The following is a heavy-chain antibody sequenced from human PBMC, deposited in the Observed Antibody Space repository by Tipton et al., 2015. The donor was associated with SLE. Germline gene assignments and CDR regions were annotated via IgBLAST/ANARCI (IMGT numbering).Heavy chain of an antibody. CDR3: ARALAVAVAGLIDY. D-gene: IGHD6-19*01. CDR2: ISGSGGST. V-gene: IGHV3-23*01. Sequence: GSLRLSCAASGFTFSSYAMSWVRQAPGKGLEWVSAISGSGGSTYYADSVKGRFTISRDNSKNTLYLQMNSLRAEDTAVYYCARALAVAVAGLIDYWGQGTLVTVSS. J-gene: IGHJ4*02. CDR1: GFTFSSYA.